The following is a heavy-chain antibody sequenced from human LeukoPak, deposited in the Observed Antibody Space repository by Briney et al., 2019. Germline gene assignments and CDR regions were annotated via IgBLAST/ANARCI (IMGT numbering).Heavy chain of an antibody. J-gene: IGHJ3*02. CDR3: ARVGIEGQDAFDN. CDR2: INPNSGGT. Sequence: ASVKVSSKASGYTFTGYYLHWVRQAPGQGREWMGWINPNSGGTNYAQKFQGRVTMTRDTSISTAYMELSRLRSDDTAIYYCARVGIEGQDAFDNWGQGTMVTVS. D-gene: IGHD5/OR15-5a*01. V-gene: IGHV1-2*02. CDR1: GYTFTGYY.